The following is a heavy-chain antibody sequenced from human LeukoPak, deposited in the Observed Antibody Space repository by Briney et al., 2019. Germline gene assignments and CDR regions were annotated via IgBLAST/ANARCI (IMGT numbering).Heavy chain of an antibody. Sequence: SETLSLTCAVYGGSFSGYYWSWIRQPPGKGLEWIGEINHSGSTNYNPSLKSRVTISVDTSKNQFSLKLSSVTAADTAVYYCARGWLGYSDSSGYLSGPIDYWGQGTLVTVFS. CDR3: ARGWLGYSDSSGYLSGPIDY. CDR2: INHSGST. CDR1: GGSFSGYY. D-gene: IGHD3-22*01. V-gene: IGHV4-34*01. J-gene: IGHJ4*02.